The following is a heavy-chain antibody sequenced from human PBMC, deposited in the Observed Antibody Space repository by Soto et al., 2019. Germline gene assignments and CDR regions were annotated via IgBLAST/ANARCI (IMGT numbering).Heavy chain of an antibody. CDR3: ARGRYCLTGRCFPNWFDP. Sequence: SETLSLTCSVSGDSISNLDYFWAWIRQPPGQALEYIGYIYKSATTYYNPSFESRVAISVDTSKSQFSLNVTSVTAADTAVYFCARGRYCLTGRCFPNWFDPWGQGALVTVSS. CDR2: IYKSATT. V-gene: IGHV4-30-4*01. J-gene: IGHJ5*02. CDR1: GDSISNLDYF. D-gene: IGHD7-27*01.